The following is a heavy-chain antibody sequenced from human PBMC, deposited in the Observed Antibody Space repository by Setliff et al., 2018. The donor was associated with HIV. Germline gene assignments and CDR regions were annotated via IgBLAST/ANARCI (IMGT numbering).Heavy chain of an antibody. V-gene: IGHV1-69-2*01. D-gene: IGHD3-22*01. CDR2: VDPEDGET. J-gene: IGHJ3*02. CDR3: ATDYSPYYYDSSGYPNDAVDI. CDR1: GYTFTDYY. Sequence: ASVKVSCKVSGYTFTDYYMHWVQQAPGKGLEWMGLVDPEDGETIYAEKFQGRVTITADTSTDTAYMELSSLRSEDTAVYYCATDYSPYYYDSSGYPNDAVDIWGQGTMVTVS.